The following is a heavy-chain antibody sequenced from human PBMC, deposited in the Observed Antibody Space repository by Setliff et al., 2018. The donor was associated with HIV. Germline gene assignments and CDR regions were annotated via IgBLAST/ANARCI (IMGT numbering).Heavy chain of an antibody. CDR1: GGSITSSY. Sequence: SETLSLTCTVSGGSITSSYWSWIRQPAGKGLEWIGRIYTSGSTNYNPSLKSRVTISLDTSKNRFSLQLTSVTAADTAVYYCARHRDGGTYPLDYWGQGILVTVSS. J-gene: IGHJ4*02. CDR2: IYTSGST. V-gene: IGHV4-4*07. D-gene: IGHD1-26*01. CDR3: ARHRDGGTYPLDY.